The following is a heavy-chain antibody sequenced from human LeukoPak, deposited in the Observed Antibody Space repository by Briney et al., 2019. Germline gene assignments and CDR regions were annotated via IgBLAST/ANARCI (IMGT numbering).Heavy chain of an antibody. V-gene: IGHV3-74*01. J-gene: IGHJ4*02. CDR2: ISSDGSST. CDR1: GFTFSSYW. D-gene: IGHD1-26*01. CDR3: ARGYSGSYRVDY. Sequence: GGSLRLSCAAFGFTFSSYWMHWVRQAPGKGLVWVSRISSDGSSTTYADSVKGRFTISRDNAKNTLYLQMNSLRAEDTAVYYCARGYSGSYRVDYWGQGTLVTVSS.